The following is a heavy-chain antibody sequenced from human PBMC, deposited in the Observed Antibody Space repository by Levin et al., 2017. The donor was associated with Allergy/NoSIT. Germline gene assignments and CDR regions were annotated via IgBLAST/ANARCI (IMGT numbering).Heavy chain of an antibody. V-gene: IGHV3-33*01. Sequence: LSLTCAASGFTFSSSGMHWVRPAPGKGLEWVAVIWYDGSNKYYADSVKGRFTISRDNSKNTLYLQMNSLRAEDTAVYYCARGAHDFWSGMMGGFDYWGQGTLVTVSS. CDR3: ARGAHDFWSGMMGGFDY. D-gene: IGHD3-3*01. CDR1: GFTFSSSG. J-gene: IGHJ4*02. CDR2: IWYDGSNK.